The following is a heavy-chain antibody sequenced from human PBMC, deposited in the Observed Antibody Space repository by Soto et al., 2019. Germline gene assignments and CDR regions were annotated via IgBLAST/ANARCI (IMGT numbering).Heavy chain of an antibody. CDR3: ARNCSSTSCINY. J-gene: IGHJ4*02. Sequence: PGGSLKLSCAASGFTFNSYAFSWVRQAPGKGLEWVSAIRGSGGSTYYADSVKGRFTISRDNSKNTLYLQMNSLRAEDTAIYYCARNCSSTSCINYWGQGTLVTVSS. V-gene: IGHV3-23*01. CDR2: IRGSGGST. CDR1: GFTFNSYA. D-gene: IGHD2-2*01.